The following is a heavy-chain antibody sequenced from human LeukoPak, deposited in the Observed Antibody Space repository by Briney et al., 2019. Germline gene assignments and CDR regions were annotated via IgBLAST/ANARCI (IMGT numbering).Heavy chain of an antibody. Sequence: GGSLRLSCAASGFTFSNNDMSWVRQAPGKGLEWVSAIGGSGGNTYADSVKGRFTISRDNSKNTLYLQMNSLRAEDTAVYYCAKAGGFTGWSFDYWGQGTLVTVSS. V-gene: IGHV3-23*01. CDR2: IGGSGGNT. J-gene: IGHJ4*02. CDR1: GFTFSNND. D-gene: IGHD6-19*01. CDR3: AKAGGFTGWSFDY.